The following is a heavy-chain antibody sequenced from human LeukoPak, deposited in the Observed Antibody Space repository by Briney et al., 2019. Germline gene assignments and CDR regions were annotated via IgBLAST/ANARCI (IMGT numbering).Heavy chain of an antibody. J-gene: IGHJ4*02. D-gene: IGHD2-8*01. Sequence: GRSLRLSCAGSGFIFNNYAMHWVRQAPGKGLEWVSGITWKSGSIGYADSVKGRFTISRDNAKDSLYLQMNSLRAEDTALYYCAKEGSNGGHYFDYWGQGTLVTVSS. V-gene: IGHV3-9*01. CDR2: ITWKSGSI. CDR1: GFIFNNYA. CDR3: AKEGSNGGHYFDY.